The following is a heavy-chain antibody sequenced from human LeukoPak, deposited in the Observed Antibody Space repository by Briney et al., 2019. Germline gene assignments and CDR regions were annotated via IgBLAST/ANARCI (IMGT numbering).Heavy chain of an antibody. V-gene: IGHV3-7*01. CDR1: GFSFSTYW. D-gene: IGHD3-3*01. Sequence: GGSLRLACAASGFSFSTYWMNWVRQAPGRGLEWVANIKQDGSEKYYADSVKGRFTISRDNAKNSLYLQLNSLRAEDTAVYYCARRVRSGFFDNWGQGTLVTVSS. CDR3: ARRVRSGFFDN. CDR2: IKQDGSEK. J-gene: IGHJ4*02.